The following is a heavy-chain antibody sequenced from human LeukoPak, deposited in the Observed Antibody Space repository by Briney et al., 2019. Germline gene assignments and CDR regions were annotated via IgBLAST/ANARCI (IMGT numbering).Heavy chain of an antibody. Sequence: SETLSLTCTVSGDSISSYHWSWIRQPAGKGLEWLGRFSTSGGPDYNPSLKSRVTMSVDSSKNQFSLKLSSVTAADTAIYYCARVETAMSYYNYYYMDVWGRGTTVTVSS. D-gene: IGHD5-18*01. CDR3: ARVETAMSYYNYYYMDV. CDR1: GDSISSYH. V-gene: IGHV4-4*07. J-gene: IGHJ6*03. CDR2: FSTSGGP.